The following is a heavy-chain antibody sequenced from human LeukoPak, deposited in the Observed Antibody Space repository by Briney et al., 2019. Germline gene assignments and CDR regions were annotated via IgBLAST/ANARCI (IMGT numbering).Heavy chain of an antibody. V-gene: IGHV1-18*01. J-gene: IGHJ4*02. CDR1: GYTFTTYG. D-gene: IGHD2-15*01. CDR3: ARDRAVVVAATDY. Sequence: ASVKVSRKASGYTFTTYGISWVRQAPGQGLEWMGWISPYNGNTNYAQKLQGRVTMTTDTSTSTAYMELRSLRSDDTAVYYCARDRAVVVAATDYWGQGTQVTVSS. CDR2: ISPYNGNT.